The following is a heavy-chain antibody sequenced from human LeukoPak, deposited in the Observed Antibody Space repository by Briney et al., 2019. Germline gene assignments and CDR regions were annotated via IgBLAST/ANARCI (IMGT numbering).Heavy chain of an antibody. D-gene: IGHD3-16*02. J-gene: IGHJ3*02. V-gene: IGHV3-21*01. Sequence: GGSLRLSCEASGFSFSNYSLTWVRQAPGKGLEWVSTISGSSDYIYYADSLKGRFTISRDNAKNSLFLQMNSLRAEDTAVYYCARDTLRHDHIWGTYRYAGTFDIWGQGTMVTVS. CDR2: ISGSSDYI. CDR1: GFSFSNYS. CDR3: ARDTLRHDHIWGTYRYAGTFDI.